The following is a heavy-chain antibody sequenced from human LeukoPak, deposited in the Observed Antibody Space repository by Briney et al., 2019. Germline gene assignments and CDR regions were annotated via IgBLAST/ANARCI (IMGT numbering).Heavy chain of an antibody. V-gene: IGHV5-51*01. CDR2: IYPGDSDT. CDR3: ARLPHYYDSSGYYYPCDY. Sequence: GESLKISCQGSGYTFTSYWIGWVRQMPGKGLEWMGIIYPGDSDTRYSPSFQGQVTISADKSISTAYLQWSSLKASDTAMYYCARLPHYYDSSGYYYPCDYWGQGTLVTVSS. D-gene: IGHD3-22*01. J-gene: IGHJ4*02. CDR1: GYTFTSYW.